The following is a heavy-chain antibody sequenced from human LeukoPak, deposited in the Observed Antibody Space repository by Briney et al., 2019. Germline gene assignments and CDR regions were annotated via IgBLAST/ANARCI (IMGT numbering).Heavy chain of an antibody. J-gene: IGHJ4*02. D-gene: IGHD2-2*01. V-gene: IGHV3-9*01. CDR1: GLTFDVFA. CDR3: ARNLPAADY. CDR2: ISWKGGAM. Sequence: PGGSLRLSCVASGLTFDVFACHGFRQAPGKGLEWVAGISWKGGAMGYADSVKGRFTISRDNAKSSLYLQMNSLRAEDTAVYYCARNLPAADYWGQGTLVTVSS.